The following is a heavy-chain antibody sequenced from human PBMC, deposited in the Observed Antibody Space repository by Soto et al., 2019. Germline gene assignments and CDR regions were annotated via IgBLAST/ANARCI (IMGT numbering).Heavy chain of an antibody. V-gene: IGHV3-30*18. CDR1: GFTFSSYG. D-gene: IGHD1-7*01. CDR3: AKDLGETGTTFFKLGYYYYGMDV. Sequence: GGSLRLSCAASGFTFSSYGIHWVRQAPGKGLEWVAVISYDGSIKYYADSVKGRFTVSRDNSKNTLYMQMNSLRAEDTAVYYCAKDLGETGTTFFKLGYYYYGMDVWGQGTTVTVSS. CDR2: ISYDGSIK. J-gene: IGHJ6*02.